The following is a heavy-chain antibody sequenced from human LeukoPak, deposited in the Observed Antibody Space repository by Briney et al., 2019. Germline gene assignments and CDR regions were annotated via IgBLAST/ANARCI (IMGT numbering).Heavy chain of an antibody. Sequence: GGSLRLSCAASEFTFSSYGMHWVRQAPGEGLEWVAVISYDGSNKYYADSVKGRFSISRDNSKNTLYLQMNSLRAEDTAVYYCAKDRLGAVDYSDGSGYFRFDYWGQGALVTVSS. CDR3: AKDRLGAVDYSDGSGYFRFDY. J-gene: IGHJ4*02. D-gene: IGHD3-22*01. V-gene: IGHV3-30*18. CDR2: ISYDGSNK. CDR1: EFTFSSYG.